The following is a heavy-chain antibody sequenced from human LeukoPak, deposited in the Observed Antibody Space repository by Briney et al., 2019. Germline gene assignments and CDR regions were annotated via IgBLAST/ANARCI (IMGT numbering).Heavy chain of an antibody. V-gene: IGHV4-34*01. CDR3: ARGRDRSKAGDH. J-gene: IGHJ4*02. D-gene: IGHD5-24*01. CDR1: GGSCDDYY. Sequence: SETLSLTCAVYGGSCDDYYCSWIRQPPGKGLVWIGEIHPSGIFYYNSSLVSRVTISIDTSKSQFSLRLTSVTAADTAFYYCARGRDRSKAGDHWGQGSLVTVSS. CDR2: IHPSGIF.